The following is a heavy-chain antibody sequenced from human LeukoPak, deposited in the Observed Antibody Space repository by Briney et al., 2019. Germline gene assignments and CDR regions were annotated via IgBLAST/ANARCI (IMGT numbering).Heavy chain of an antibody. D-gene: IGHD7-27*01. CDR1: GYTFTGYY. Sequence: WASVKVSCKASGYTFTGYYLHWVRQAPGQGLEWMGRINSNSGGTELAQKFQGRVTMTRDTSISTAYMEVSSLRSDDTAVYYCARDLSSTPNWELDYWGQGTLVTVSS. V-gene: IGHV1-2*06. J-gene: IGHJ4*02. CDR2: INSNSGGT. CDR3: ARDLSSTPNWELDY.